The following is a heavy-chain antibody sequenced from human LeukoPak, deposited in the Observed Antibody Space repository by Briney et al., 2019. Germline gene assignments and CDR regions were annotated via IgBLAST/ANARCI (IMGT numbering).Heavy chain of an antibody. CDR1: GGSISSYY. CDR2: IYTSGST. Sequence: SETLSLTCTVSGGSISSYYWSWIRQPPGKGLEWIGYIYTSGSTNYNPSLKSRVTISVDTSKNQFSLKLSSVTAADTAVYYCARLVYSSSLYYYYYMDVWGKGTRSPSP. V-gene: IGHV4-4*09. D-gene: IGHD6-13*01. CDR3: ARLVYSSSLYYYYYMDV. J-gene: IGHJ6*03.